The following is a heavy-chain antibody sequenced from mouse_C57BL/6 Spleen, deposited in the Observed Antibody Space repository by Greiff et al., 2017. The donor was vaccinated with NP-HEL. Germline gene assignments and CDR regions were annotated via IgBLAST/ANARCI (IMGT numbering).Heavy chain of an antibody. CDR1: GFNIKDDY. J-gene: IGHJ3*01. Sequence: VQLKESGAELVRPGASVKLSCTASGFNIKDDYMHWVKQRPEQGLEWIGWIDPENGDTEYASKFQGKATITADTSSNTAYLQLSSLTSEDTAVYYCTREYDGYPAYWGQGTLVTVSA. D-gene: IGHD2-3*01. V-gene: IGHV14-4*01. CDR2: IDPENGDT. CDR3: TREYDGYPAY.